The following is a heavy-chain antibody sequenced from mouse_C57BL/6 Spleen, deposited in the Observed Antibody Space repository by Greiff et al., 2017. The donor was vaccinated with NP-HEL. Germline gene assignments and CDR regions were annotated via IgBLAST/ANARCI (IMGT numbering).Heavy chain of an antibody. V-gene: IGHV1-53*01. CDR1: GYTFTSYW. Sequence: VQLPQPGTELVKPGASVKLSCKASGYTFTSYWMPWVTPRPGQGLEWIGNLTPSNGGTTYNEKFKSKATLTVDKSSSTAYMQLSSLTSEDSAVYYCARDGNWYFDVWGTGTTVTVSS. CDR3: ARDGNWYFDV. J-gene: IGHJ1*03. D-gene: IGHD2-1*01. CDR2: LTPSNGGT.